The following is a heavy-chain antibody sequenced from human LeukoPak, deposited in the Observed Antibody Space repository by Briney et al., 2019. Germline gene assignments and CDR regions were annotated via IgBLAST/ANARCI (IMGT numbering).Heavy chain of an antibody. CDR3: ARETGWRGFDY. CDR1: EFTFSTYS. J-gene: IGHJ4*02. D-gene: IGHD6-19*01. CDR2: ISSDSSTI. V-gene: IGHV3-48*01. Sequence: PGGSLRLSCAASEFTFSTYSMKWVRQAPGKGLEWISYISSDSSTIYYADSVKGRFTISRDNAKNSLYLQMNSLRAEDTAVYYCARETGWRGFDYWGQGTLVTVSS.